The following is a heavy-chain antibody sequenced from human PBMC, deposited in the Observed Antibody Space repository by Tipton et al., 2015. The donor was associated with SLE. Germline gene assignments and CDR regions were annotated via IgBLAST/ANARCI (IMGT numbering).Heavy chain of an antibody. CDR2: IYHSGST. CDR3: ARVEVDWYFDL. J-gene: IGHJ2*01. V-gene: IGHV4-38-2*01. Sequence: TLSLTCAVSGYSISSGYYWGWIRQPPGKGLEWIGSIYHSGSTYYNPSLKSRVTISVDTSKDQFSLKLSSVTAADTAVYYCARVEVDWYFDLWGRGTLVTVSS. CDR1: GYSISSGYY.